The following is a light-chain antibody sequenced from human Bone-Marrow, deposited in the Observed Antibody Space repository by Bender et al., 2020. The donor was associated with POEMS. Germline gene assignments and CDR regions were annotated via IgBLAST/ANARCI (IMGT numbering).Light chain of an antibody. CDR1: SSDVGSYNL. Sequence: QSALTQPASVSGSPGQSITISCTATSSDVGSYNLVSWYRHHPGTAPELMIYEDNRRPSGVSNRFSGSKSGYTASLTISGLRAEDEATYYCCSYTNTYSWVFGGGTKLTVL. CDR2: EDN. CDR3: CSYTNTYSWV. J-gene: IGLJ3*02. V-gene: IGLV2-23*01.